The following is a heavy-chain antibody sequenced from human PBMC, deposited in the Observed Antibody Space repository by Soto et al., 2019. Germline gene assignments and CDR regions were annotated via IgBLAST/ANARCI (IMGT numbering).Heavy chain of an antibody. CDR1: GFTFSSYW. D-gene: IGHD2-2*01. CDR3: ASGGYCSSTSGLTPYYYGMDV. Sequence: GGSLRLSCAASGFTFSSYWMHWVRQAPGKGLVWVSRINSDGSSTSYADSVKGRFTVSRDNAKNTLYLQMNSLRAEDTAVYYCASGGYCSSTSGLTPYYYGMDVWGQGTTVTVSS. V-gene: IGHV3-74*01. J-gene: IGHJ6*02. CDR2: INSDGSST.